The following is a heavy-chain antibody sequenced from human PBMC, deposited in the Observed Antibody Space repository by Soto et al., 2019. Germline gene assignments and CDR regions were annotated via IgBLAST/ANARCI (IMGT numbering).Heavy chain of an antibody. CDR2: IYYSGST. Sequence: QVQLQESGPGLVKPSETLSLTCTVSGGSISSYYWSWIRQPPGKGLEWIGYIYYSGSTNYNPSLKSRVTISVDTSKNQFSLKLSSVTAADTAVYYCARAIHYDVWSGYYYNWFDPWGQGTLVTVSS. V-gene: IGHV4-59*01. D-gene: IGHD3-3*01. CDR3: ARAIHYDVWSGYYYNWFDP. CDR1: GGSISSYY. J-gene: IGHJ5*02.